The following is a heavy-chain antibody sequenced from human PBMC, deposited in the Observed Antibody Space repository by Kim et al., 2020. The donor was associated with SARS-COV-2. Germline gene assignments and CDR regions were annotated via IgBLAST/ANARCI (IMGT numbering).Heavy chain of an antibody. CDR3: ARHNSYYGSDLNWFDP. CDR2: IDPSDSYT. V-gene: IGHV5-10-1*01. J-gene: IGHJ5*02. D-gene: IGHD3-10*01. Sequence: GESLKISCKGSGYSFTSYWISWVRQMPGKGLEWMGRIDPSDSYTNYSPSFQGHVTISADKSISTAYLQWSSLKASDTAMYYCARHNSYYGSDLNWFDPWGQGTLVTVSS. CDR1: GYSFTSYW.